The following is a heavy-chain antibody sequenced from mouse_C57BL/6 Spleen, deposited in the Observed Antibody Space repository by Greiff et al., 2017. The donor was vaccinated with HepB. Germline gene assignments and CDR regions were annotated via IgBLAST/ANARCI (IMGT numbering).Heavy chain of an antibody. CDR1: GFTFSSYA. CDR3: ARDGDYDYDGAMDY. D-gene: IGHD2-4*01. CDR2: ISDGGSYT. Sequence: EVKLVESGGGLVKPGGSLKLSCAASGFTFSSYAMSWVRQTPEKRLEWVATISDGGSYTYYPDNVKGRFTISRDNAKNNLYLQMSHLKSEDTAMYYSARDGDYDYDGAMDYWGQGTSVTVSS. V-gene: IGHV5-4*01. J-gene: IGHJ4*01.